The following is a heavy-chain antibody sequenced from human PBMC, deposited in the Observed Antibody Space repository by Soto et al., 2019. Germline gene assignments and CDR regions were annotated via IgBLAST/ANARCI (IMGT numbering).Heavy chain of an antibody. CDR1: GFSLRTRGVA. Sequence: QITLKESGPTLVKPTQTLTLTCTFSGFSLRTRGVAVGWFRQPPGKALEWLALIYWDEDKCYSPSLKSRLTIADDTSKNQVVLTMTNVDPVDTATYYCAHRPRGYAYYFDYWGQGILVTVSS. D-gene: IGHD5-12*01. CDR3: AHRPRGYAYYFDY. V-gene: IGHV2-5*02. J-gene: IGHJ4*02. CDR2: IYWDEDK.